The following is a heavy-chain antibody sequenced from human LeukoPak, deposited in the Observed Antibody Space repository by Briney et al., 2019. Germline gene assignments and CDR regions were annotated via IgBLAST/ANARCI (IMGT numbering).Heavy chain of an antibody. D-gene: IGHD3-10*01. CDR2: IYYSGST. CDR1: GGSISSYY. V-gene: IGHV4-59*01. J-gene: IGHJ5*02. CDR3: AREITMVRGAENWFDP. Sequence: SETLSLTCTVAGGSISSYYWSWIRQPPGKGLEWIGYIYYSGSTNYNPSLKSRVTISVDTSKNQFSLKLSSVTAADTAVYYCAREITMVRGAENWFDPRGQGTLVTVSS.